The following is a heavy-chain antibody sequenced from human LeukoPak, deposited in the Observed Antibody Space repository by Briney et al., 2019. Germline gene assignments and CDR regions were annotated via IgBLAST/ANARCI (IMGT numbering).Heavy chain of an antibody. Sequence: GGSLRLSCAASGFTFSSYWMHWVRQAPGKGLVWVSRINSDGSSTSYADSVKGRFTTSRDNAKNTLYLQMNSLRAEDTAVYYCATWPDYYDSSGSVGAFDIWGQGTMVTVSS. CDR2: INSDGSST. CDR1: GFTFSSYW. CDR3: ATWPDYYDSSGSVGAFDI. J-gene: IGHJ3*02. V-gene: IGHV3-74*01. D-gene: IGHD3-22*01.